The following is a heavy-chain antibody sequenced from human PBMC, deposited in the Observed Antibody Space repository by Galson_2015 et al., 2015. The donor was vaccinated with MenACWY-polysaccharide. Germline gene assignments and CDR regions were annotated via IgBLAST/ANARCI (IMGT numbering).Heavy chain of an antibody. CDR3: ASRGGYYYDSSGYYYGNANRTFDI. CDR2: ISSSSSYI. D-gene: IGHD3-22*01. Sequence: SLRLSCAASGFTFSSHSMNWVRQAPGKGLEWVSSISSSSSYIYYADSVKGRFTISRDNAKNSLYLQMNSLRAEDTAVYYCASRGGYYYDSSGYYYGNANRTFDIWGQGTMVTVSS. J-gene: IGHJ3*02. V-gene: IGHV3-21*01. CDR1: GFTFSSHS.